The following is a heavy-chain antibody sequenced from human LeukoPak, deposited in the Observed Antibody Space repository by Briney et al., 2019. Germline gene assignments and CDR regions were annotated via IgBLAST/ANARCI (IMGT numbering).Heavy chain of an antibody. CDR3: ARLLAAAGKGIDP. J-gene: IGHJ5*02. CDR1: GYSFTSYR. V-gene: IGHV5-51*01. CDR2: IYPGDSDT. Sequence: GESLKISCKGSGYSFTSYRIGWVRQMPGKGLEWMGIIYPGDSDTRYSPSFQGQVTISADKSVRTAYLQWSSLKASDTAMYYCARLLAAAGKGIDPWGQGTLVTVSS. D-gene: IGHD6-13*01.